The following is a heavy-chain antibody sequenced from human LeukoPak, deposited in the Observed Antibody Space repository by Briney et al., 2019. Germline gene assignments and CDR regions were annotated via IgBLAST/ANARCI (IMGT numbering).Heavy chain of an antibody. J-gene: IGHJ4*02. D-gene: IGHD5-24*01. CDR3: AREQGPPSHPKSQMLDY. CDR2: INTNTGNP. Sequence: ASVKVSCKASGYTFTSYAMNWVRQAPGQGLEWMGWINTNTGNPTYAQGFTGRFVFSLDTSVSTAYLQISSLKAEDTAVYYCAREQGPPSHPKSQMLDYWGQGTLVTVSS. V-gene: IGHV7-4-1*02. CDR1: GYTFTSYA.